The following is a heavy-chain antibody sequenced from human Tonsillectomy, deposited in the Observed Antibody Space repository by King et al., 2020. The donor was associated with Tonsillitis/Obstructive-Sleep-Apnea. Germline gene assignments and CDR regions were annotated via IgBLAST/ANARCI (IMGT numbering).Heavy chain of an antibody. V-gene: IGHV1-46*01. CDR3: AREGGGNVPFDI. CDR1: GFTFTTYY. D-gene: IGHD1-14*01. J-gene: IGHJ3*02. CDR2: INPSGGST. Sequence: VQLVESGAEVKKPGASVRASCKASGFTFTTYYIHWVRQAPGQGLEWMGLINPSGGSTSFAQEFQGRVTMTRDTSTTTGYMDLSSLRSEDTAVYYCAREGGGNVPFDIWGQGTMVTVSS.